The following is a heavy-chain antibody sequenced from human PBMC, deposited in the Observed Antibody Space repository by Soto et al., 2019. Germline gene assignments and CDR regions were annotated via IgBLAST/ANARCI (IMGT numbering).Heavy chain of an antibody. CDR3: ARDIAAAGMEDWFDP. J-gene: IGHJ5*02. V-gene: IGHV4-4*07. D-gene: IGHD6-13*01. CDR1: GGSISGYY. CDR2: IYTSGTT. Sequence: LSLTCTVFGGSISGYYWSWMRQPAGKGLEWLGRIYTSGTTNYNPSLKSRITMSVDTSKNQFSLKLSSVTVADTAVYYCARDIAAAGMEDWFDPWGQGTLLTVSS.